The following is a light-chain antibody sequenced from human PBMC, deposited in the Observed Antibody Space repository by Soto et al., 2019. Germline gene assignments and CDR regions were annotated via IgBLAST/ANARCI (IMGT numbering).Light chain of an antibody. CDR2: AVT. CDR1: SSDIGAYNY. CDR3: ASYTDYHPLVI. Sequence: QSALTQPASVSGSPGQSIAISCTGSSSDIGAYNYVSWYQHHPGKAPKLIIYAVTSRPSGVSSRFSGAKSGNAASLIISGLQPEDEADYVCASYTDYHPLVIFGGGTQLTVL. J-gene: IGLJ2*01. V-gene: IGLV2-14*01.